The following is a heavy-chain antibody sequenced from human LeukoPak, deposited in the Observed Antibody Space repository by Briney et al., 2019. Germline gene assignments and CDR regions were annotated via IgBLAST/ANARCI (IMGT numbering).Heavy chain of an antibody. CDR3: AKSQVPWYYYYMDV. Sequence: KTGGSLRLSCAASGFTFSSYAMSWVRQAPGKGLEWASAISGSGGSTYYADSVKGRFTISRDNSKNTLYLQMNSLRAEDTAVYYCAKSQVPWYYYYMDVWGKGTTVTVSS. CDR2: ISGSGGST. CDR1: GFTFSSYA. J-gene: IGHJ6*03. V-gene: IGHV3-23*01.